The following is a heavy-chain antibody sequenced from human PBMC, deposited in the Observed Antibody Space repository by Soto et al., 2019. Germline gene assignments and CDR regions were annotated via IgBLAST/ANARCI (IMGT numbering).Heavy chain of an antibody. CDR1: GGSISSGDYY. V-gene: IGHV4-30-4*01. J-gene: IGHJ4*02. Sequence: SETLSLTCTVSGGSISSGDYYWSCIRQPPGKGLEWIGYIYYSGSTYYNPSLKSRVTISVDTSKNQFSLELSSVTAADTAVYYCAREDVAAAVPDYWGQGTLVTVSS. CDR3: AREDVAAAVPDY. CDR2: IYYSGST. D-gene: IGHD6-13*01.